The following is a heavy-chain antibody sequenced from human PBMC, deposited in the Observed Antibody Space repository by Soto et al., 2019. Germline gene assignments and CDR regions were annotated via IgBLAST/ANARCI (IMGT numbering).Heavy chain of an antibody. CDR3: TSKFGQLLADAFDI. Sequence: SETLSLTCTVSGSSISSGGYYWSWIRQHPGKGLEWIGYIYYSGSTYYNPSLKSRVTLSVDTSKNEFSLKMSSVTDADTAVYYCTSKFGQLLADAFDIWGQGTMVTVSS. CDR1: GSSISSGGYY. V-gene: IGHV4-31*03. D-gene: IGHD3-10*01. J-gene: IGHJ3*02. CDR2: IYYSGST.